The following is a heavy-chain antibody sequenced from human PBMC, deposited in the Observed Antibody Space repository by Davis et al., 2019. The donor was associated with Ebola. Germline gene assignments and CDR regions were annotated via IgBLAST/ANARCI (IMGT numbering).Heavy chain of an antibody. J-gene: IGHJ6*02. CDR1: GGTFSSYA. D-gene: IGHD1-1*01. V-gene: IGHV1-69*06. CDR3: AGSNWNYFYYYGMDV. Sequence: SVKVSCKASGGTFSSYAIRWVRQAPGQGLEWMGGIIPIFGTANYAQKFQGRVTITADKSTSTAYMELSSLRSEDTAVYYCAGSNWNYFYYYGMDVWGQGTTVTVSS. CDR2: IIPIFGTA.